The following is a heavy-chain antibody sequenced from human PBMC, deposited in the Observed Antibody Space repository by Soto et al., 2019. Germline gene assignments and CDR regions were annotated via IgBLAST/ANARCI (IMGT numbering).Heavy chain of an antibody. D-gene: IGHD3-3*01. CDR3: AKEWLLSRLGYYFDS. Sequence: GGSLRLSCAASGFTFSGYAMSWVRQAPGKGLEWVSAISGSGGSTYYADSVKGRFTISRDNSKNTRYLQWNGLRAEDTSVYYCAKEWLLSRLGYYFDSWGQGTLVTVSS. J-gene: IGHJ4*02. CDR1: GFTFSGYA. CDR2: ISGSGGST. V-gene: IGHV3-23*01.